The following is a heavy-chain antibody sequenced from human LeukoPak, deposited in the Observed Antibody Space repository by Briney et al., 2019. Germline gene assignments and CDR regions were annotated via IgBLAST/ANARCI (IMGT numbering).Heavy chain of an antibody. J-gene: IGHJ6*02. CDR3: ARGYSSSWYFMDV. CDR1: GGSISSYY. Sequence: SETLSLTCTVSGGSISSYYWSWIRQPPGKGLEWIGYIYYSGTTNYNPSLKSRVTISVDTSKNQFSLKLSSVTAADTAVYYCARGYSSSWYFMDVWGQGTTVTVSS. D-gene: IGHD6-13*01. CDR2: IYYSGTT. V-gene: IGHV4-59*01.